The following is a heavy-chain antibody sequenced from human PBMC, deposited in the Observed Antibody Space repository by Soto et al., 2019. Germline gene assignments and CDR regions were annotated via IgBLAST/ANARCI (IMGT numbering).Heavy chain of an antibody. V-gene: IGHV1-18*01. J-gene: IGHJ4*02. CDR2: ISGNNGNT. CDR1: GYKFNTYG. CDR3: ARDMWSFGSGSYSVDY. Sequence: ASVKVSCKASGYKFNTYGITWVRQAPGEGLEWMGWISGNNGNTKYPQKFQGRVTMTTDTSTSAAYMELRSLRSDDTAVYYCARDMWSFGSGSYSVDYWGQGTPVTVSS. D-gene: IGHD3-10*01.